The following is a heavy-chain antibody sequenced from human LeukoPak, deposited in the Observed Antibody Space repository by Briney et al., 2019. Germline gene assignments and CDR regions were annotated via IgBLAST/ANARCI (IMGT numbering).Heavy chain of an antibody. CDR3: ASEVPASIDYFQH. Sequence: TSETLSLTCTVSVGSISSGTYFWGWIRQPGGKGLEWIGRIYTSGSTNYNPSLKSRVTMSVDTSRNQFSLRLSSVTAADTAVYYCASEVPASIDYFQHWGQGTLVTVSS. V-gene: IGHV4-61*02. J-gene: IGHJ1*01. CDR2: IYTSGST. CDR1: VGSISSGTYF. D-gene: IGHD2-2*02.